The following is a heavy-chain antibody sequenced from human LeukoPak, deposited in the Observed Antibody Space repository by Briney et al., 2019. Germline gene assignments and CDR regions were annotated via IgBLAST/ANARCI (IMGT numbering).Heavy chain of an antibody. CDR1: EITVSNSY. CDR2: IFSGGSA. Sequence: GGSLRLSCAASEITVSNSYMNWVRQAPGKGLEWVSIIFSGGSAYYADSVKGRFTISRDNSKNTLYLQMNSLRAEDTAMYYCARATSYSFDYWGQGTQVTVSS. V-gene: IGHV3-66*01. J-gene: IGHJ4*02. CDR3: ARATSYSFDY.